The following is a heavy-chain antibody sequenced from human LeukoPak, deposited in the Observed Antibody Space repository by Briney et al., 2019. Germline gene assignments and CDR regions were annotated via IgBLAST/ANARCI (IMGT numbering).Heavy chain of an antibody. CDR1: GFPFSGYE. CDR2: ISANSATI. Sequence: GGSLRLSCAASGFPFSGYEMAWVRQAPGKGPEWVSFISANSATISYADSVKGRFTISRDHAKNSMDLPMNSLRAEEMAVYYCVKPIPGQWLAPFDFWGQGTLVTVSS. CDR3: VKPIPGQWLAPFDF. D-gene: IGHD6-19*01. V-gene: IGHV3-48*03. J-gene: IGHJ4*02.